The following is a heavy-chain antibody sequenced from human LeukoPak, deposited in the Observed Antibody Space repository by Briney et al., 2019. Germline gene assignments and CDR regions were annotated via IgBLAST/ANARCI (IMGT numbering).Heavy chain of an antibody. V-gene: IGHV3-64*01. CDR2: ITANGIGT. D-gene: IGHD3-16*02. J-gene: IGHJ3*02. CDR1: GFIFSNYA. Sequence: GGSLRLSCAASGFIFSNYALHWVRQASGKGLEFVSAITANGIGTYYASSVRDRFTISRDNSKNTLYLLMGSLRPEDMAVYYCVREVYLPTSFDIWGQGTLVTVSS. CDR3: VREVYLPTSFDI.